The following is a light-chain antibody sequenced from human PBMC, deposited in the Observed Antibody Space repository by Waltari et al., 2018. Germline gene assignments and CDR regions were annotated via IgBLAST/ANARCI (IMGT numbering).Light chain of an antibody. Sequence: DIQMTQSPSSLSASVGDRVNITCRASQDIRNDLGWFQQKPGKAPKRLIYAGLRLQSGVPSRFSGSWFGTEFTLTITDLQPDDFATYYCLQHNSYHQTFGQGTKVDFK. CDR3: LQHNSYHQT. CDR2: AGL. V-gene: IGKV1-17*02. J-gene: IGKJ1*01. CDR1: QDIRND.